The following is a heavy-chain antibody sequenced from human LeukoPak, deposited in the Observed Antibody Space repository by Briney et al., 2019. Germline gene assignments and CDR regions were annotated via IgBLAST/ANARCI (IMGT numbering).Heavy chain of an antibody. J-gene: IGHJ5*02. CDR1: GFTFSSYG. D-gene: IGHD3-10*01. CDR3: ARDSSYYYGSGRPNWFDP. V-gene: IGHV3-21*01. Sequence: PGGSLRLSCTASGFTFSSYGMNWVRQSPGKGLEWVSSITDDGRNTYYRDSVKGRFTISRDNAKNSLYLQMNSLRAEDTAVYYCARDSSYYYGSGRPNWFDPWGQGTLVTVSS. CDR2: ITDDGRNT.